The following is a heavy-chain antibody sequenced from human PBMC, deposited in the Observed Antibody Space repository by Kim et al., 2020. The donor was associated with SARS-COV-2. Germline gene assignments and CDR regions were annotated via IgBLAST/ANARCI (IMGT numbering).Heavy chain of an antibody. CDR3: TRRAAAPAVYFDH. D-gene: IGHD6-13*01. J-gene: IGHJ4*02. CDR1: GGSVSTVNNY. CDR2: IYYNGNT. Sequence: SETLSLTCTVSGGSVSTVNNYWGWIRQSPEKGLEWIGSIYYNGNTYYNPSLKSRVTMSVDRSKNQFSLNLSSVTAADTAVYYCTRRAAAPAVYFDHWGQG. V-gene: IGHV4-39*01.